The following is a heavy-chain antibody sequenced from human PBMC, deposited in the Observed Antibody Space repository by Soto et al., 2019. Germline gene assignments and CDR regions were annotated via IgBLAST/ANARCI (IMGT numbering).Heavy chain of an antibody. Sequence: PSETLSLTCTVSGASVNTGDYYWSYIRQSPGKGLEWLGYIFYSGDTYYNPSLKSRATISQNTSRNQISLTLTSVTDADTAVYFCVGTGTTDDFWGQGTLVTVSS. CDR3: VGTGTTDDF. V-gene: IGHV4-30-4*01. J-gene: IGHJ1*01. CDR2: IFYSGDT. D-gene: IGHD1-7*01. CDR1: GASVNTGDYY.